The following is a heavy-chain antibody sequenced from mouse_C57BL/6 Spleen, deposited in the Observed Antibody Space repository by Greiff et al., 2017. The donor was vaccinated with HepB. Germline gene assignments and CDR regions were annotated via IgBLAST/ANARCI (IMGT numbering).Heavy chain of an antibody. Sequence: EVQLQQSGPELVKPGASVKISCKASGYTFTDYYMNWVKQSHGKSLEWIGDINPNNGGTSYNQKFKGKATLTVDKSSSTAYMELRSLTSEDSAVYYCARRGAMITTAYYAMDYWGQGTSVTVSS. D-gene: IGHD2-4*01. CDR3: ARRGAMITTAYYAMDY. CDR2: INPNNGGT. CDR1: GYTFTDYY. V-gene: IGHV1-26*01. J-gene: IGHJ4*01.